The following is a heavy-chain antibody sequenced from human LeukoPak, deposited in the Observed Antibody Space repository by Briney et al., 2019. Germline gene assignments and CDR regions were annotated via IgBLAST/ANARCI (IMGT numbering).Heavy chain of an antibody. CDR1: GYNFNTYG. CDR2: ISSSTGNT. J-gene: IGHJ4*02. Sequence: ASVKVSFTASGYNFNTYGISWVRQAPGQGLEWMGWISSSTGNTKYAQKLQDRVTMTTDTSTSTAYLYLRNLRSDDTAVYYCVRLPLGYCSSTSCLDWGQGTLVTVSS. V-gene: IGHV1-18*01. D-gene: IGHD2-2*01. CDR3: VRLPLGYCSSTSCLD.